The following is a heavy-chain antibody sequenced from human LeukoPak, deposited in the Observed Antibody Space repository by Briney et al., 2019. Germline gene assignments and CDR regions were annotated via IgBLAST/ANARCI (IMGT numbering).Heavy chain of an antibody. D-gene: IGHD3-10*01. CDR2: INPNSGGT. Sequence: ASVKVSCKASGYTFTGYYMHWVRQAPGQGLEWMGWINPNSGGTNYAQKFQGRVTMIRDTSFSTAYMELNRLRSDDTAVYYCARDRDYGSGIFDYWGQGTLVTVSS. CDR3: ARDRDYGSGIFDY. J-gene: IGHJ4*02. CDR1: GYTFTGYY. V-gene: IGHV1-2*02.